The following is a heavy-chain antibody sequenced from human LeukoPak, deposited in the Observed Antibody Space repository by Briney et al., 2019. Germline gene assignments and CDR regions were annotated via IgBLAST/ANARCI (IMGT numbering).Heavy chain of an antibody. CDR1: GGSISSGSYY. V-gene: IGHV4-61*01. D-gene: IGHD3-22*01. CDR3: ASHRDYYDSSGYNRGAFDI. CDR2: IYYSGST. J-gene: IGHJ3*02. Sequence: SQTLSLTCTVSGGSISSGSYYWSWIRQPPGKGLEWIGYIYYSGSTNYNPSLKSRVTISVDTSKNQFSLKLSSVTAADTAVYYCASHRDYYDSSGYNRGAFDIWGQGTMVTVSS.